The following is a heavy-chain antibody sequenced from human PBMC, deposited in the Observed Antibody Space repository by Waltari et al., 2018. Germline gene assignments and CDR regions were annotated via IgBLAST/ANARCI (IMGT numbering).Heavy chain of an antibody. D-gene: IGHD6-6*01. CDR2: IIPIFGTA. V-gene: IGHV1-69*12. CDR3: ARSLYGSSPHYYSYYYMDV. Sequence: QVQLVQSGAEVKKPGSSVRVSCKASGGTFSSYAINWVRQAPGQGLEWMGGIIPIFGTANDAQKVQGRVTITADESTSTAYMELSSLRSEDTAVYYCARSLYGSSPHYYSYYYMDVWGKGTTVTISS. CDR1: GGTFSSYA. J-gene: IGHJ6*03.